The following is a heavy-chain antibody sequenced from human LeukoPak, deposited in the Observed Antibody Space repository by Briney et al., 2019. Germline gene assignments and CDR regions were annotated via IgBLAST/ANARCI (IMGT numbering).Heavy chain of an antibody. CDR3: ARPSPDDFWSGYYYFDY. CDR1: GYTFTGYY. CDR2: ISAYNGNT. D-gene: IGHD3-3*01. J-gene: IGHJ4*02. V-gene: IGHV1-18*04. Sequence: ASVKVSCKASGYTFTGYYMHWVRQAPGQGLEWMGWISAYNGNTNYAQKLQGRVTMTTDTSTSTAYMELRSLRSDDTAVYYCARPSPDDFWSGYYYFDYWGQGTLVTVSS.